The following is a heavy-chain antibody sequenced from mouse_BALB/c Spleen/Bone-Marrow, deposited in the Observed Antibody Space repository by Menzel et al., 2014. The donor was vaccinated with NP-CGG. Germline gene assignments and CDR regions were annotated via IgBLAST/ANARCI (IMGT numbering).Heavy chain of an antibody. Sequence: VQLKHSGAELVKPGASAKLSCTASGFNIKDTHMHWVKQRPEQGLEWIGRIDPANGNTKYDPKFQGKATITADTSSNTAYLQLSSLTSEDTAVYYCAGGWLPSYAMDYWGQGTSVTVSS. J-gene: IGHJ4*01. CDR1: GFNIKDTH. CDR2: IDPANGNT. D-gene: IGHD2-2*01. CDR3: AGGWLPSYAMDY. V-gene: IGHV14-3*02.